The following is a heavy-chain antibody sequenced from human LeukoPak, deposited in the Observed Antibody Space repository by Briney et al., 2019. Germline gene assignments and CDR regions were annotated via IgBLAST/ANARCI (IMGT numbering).Heavy chain of an antibody. J-gene: IGHJ4*02. D-gene: IGHD6-25*01. CDR1: GFTFSSHW. CDR3: SRGSGIITGIDE. V-gene: IGHV3-74*01. Sequence: GGSLRLSCAASGFTFSSHWMHWVRQAPGKGLVWVSRIKDDGSHTNYADSVKGRFTISRDNAKNTLSLQMNSLRAEDTAVYYCSRGSGIITGIDEWGQGTLVTVSS. CDR2: IKDDGSHT.